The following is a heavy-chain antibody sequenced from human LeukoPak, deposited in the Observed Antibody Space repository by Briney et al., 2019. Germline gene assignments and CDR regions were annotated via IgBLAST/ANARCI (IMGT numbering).Heavy chain of an antibody. J-gene: IGHJ4*02. CDR3: AARWNDDLDFDY. D-gene: IGHD1-1*01. CDR1: GYSFTSYW. CDR2: IDPSDSYT. V-gene: IGHV5-10-1*01. Sequence: GESLKISCKGSGYSFTSYWISWVRQMPGKGLEWMGRIDPSDSYTNYSPSFQGHVTISAGKSISTAYLQWSSLKASDTAMYYCAARWNDDLDFDYWGQGTLVTVSS.